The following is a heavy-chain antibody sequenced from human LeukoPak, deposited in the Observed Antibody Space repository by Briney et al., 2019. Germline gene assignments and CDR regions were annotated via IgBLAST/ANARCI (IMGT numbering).Heavy chain of an antibody. Sequence: SETLSLTCTVSGGSISSYYWSWIRQPPGKGLEWIGYIFYNGSTNYNPSLKSRVTISVDTSKNQFFLKLTSVTAADTAVYYCARGGRGYGLFGYWGQGTLVTVSS. CDR2: IFYNGST. CDR1: GGSISSYY. D-gene: IGHD6-25*01. V-gene: IGHV4-59*08. J-gene: IGHJ4*02. CDR3: ARGGRGYGLFGY.